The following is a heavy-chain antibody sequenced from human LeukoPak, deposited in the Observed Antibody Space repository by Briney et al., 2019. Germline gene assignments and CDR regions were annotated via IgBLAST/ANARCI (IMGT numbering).Heavy chain of an antibody. CDR1: GYTFTDYY. CDR3: AIQPWGSGNNWYFDL. D-gene: IGHD7-27*01. Sequence: ASVKVSCKASGYTFTDYYIHWVRQAPGQGLEWMGWINPNGGGTDYAQKFQGRVTMTRDTSISTAYMELSRLRSDDTAVYYCAIQPWGSGNNWYFDLWGRGTLVTVSS. J-gene: IGHJ2*01. CDR2: INPNGGGT. V-gene: IGHV1-2*02.